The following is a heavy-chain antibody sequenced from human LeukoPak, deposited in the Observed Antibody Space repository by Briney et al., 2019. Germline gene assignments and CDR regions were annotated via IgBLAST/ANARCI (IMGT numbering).Heavy chain of an antibody. J-gene: IGHJ5*02. V-gene: IGHV3-53*01. CDR1: GLTVSSNC. CDR2: IYSGGNT. CDR3: ATHDWFDP. Sequence: GGSLRLSCAVSGLTVSSNCMSWVRQAPGKGLEWVSVIYSGGNTYYTDSVKGRFTISRDNSKNTLYLQMNSLRVEDTAVYYCATHDWFDPWGQGTLVTVSS.